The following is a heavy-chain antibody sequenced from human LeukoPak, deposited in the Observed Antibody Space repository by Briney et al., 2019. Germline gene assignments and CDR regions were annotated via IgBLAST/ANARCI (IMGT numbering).Heavy chain of an antibody. J-gene: IGHJ4*02. CDR1: GGSINTYY. D-gene: IGHD3-22*01. CDR3: ARDLDSSGYSDY. V-gene: IGHV4-59*01. Sequence: TPSETLSLTCSVSGGSINTYYWNWIRQPPGKGLEWIGYIYYSGNTSYNPSLKSRVTISVDTSKNQFSLKLSSVTAADTAVYYCARDLDSSGYSDYWGQGTLVTVSS. CDR2: IYYSGNT.